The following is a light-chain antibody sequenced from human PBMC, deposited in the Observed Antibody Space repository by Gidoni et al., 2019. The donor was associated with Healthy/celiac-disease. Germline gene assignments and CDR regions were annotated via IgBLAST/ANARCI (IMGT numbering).Light chain of an antibody. V-gene: IGKV1-33*01. CDR2: DAS. CDR3: QQYDNLPIT. J-gene: IGKJ5*01. CDR1: QDISNY. Sequence: DIQMTQSPSSLSASVGDSVTITCPASQDISNYLNWYQQKPGKAPKRLIYDASNLETGVPSRFSGSGSGTDFTFTISSLQAEDIATYYCQQYDNLPITFGQGTRRE.